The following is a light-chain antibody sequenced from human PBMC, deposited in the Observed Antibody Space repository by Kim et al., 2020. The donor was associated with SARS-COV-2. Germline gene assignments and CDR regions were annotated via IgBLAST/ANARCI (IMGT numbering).Light chain of an antibody. CDR3: QQRSNWPPALT. V-gene: IGKV3-11*01. CDR1: QSVSSY. CDR2: DAS. J-gene: IGKJ4*01. Sequence: HGERSTLSRRADQSVSSYLAWYQQRPGQAPRLLIYDASNRATSIPARFSGSGSGTDFTLTISSLEPEDFAVYYCQQRSNWPPALTFGGGTKVDIK.